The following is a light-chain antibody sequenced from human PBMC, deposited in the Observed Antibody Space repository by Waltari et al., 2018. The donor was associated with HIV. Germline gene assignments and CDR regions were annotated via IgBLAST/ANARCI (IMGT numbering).Light chain of an antibody. CDR3: AVWDESLDGWL. CDR1: SPNIESNY. V-gene: IGLV1-47*01. CDR2: KDN. J-gene: IGLJ3*02. Sequence: QSELTQSPSASGTPGQRITISCSGRSPNIESNYAYWYKQFPVATPKVLIYKDNERPSGVPDRISGSKSGTSASLLISGLRSDDEADYYCAVWDESLDGWLFGGGTKLTVL.